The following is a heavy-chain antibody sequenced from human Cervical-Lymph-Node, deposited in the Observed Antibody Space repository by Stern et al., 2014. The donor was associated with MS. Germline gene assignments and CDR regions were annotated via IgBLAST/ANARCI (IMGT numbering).Heavy chain of an antibody. V-gene: IGHV1-69*06. D-gene: IGHD4-23*01. CDR2: IIPIIATV. Sequence: QVQLVESGAEVKKPGSSVKVSCKASAGTLSSQGITWVRQAPGRGLEWMGGIIPIIATVTFAQKCQGIVTMTADTSTKSAFMALRSLRFEDTAVYYCASSVVMTGYWGQGTLVTVSS. CDR1: AGTLSSQG. J-gene: IGHJ4*02. CDR3: ASSVVMTGY.